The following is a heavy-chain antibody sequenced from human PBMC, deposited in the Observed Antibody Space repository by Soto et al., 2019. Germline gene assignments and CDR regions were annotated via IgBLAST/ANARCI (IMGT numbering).Heavy chain of an antibody. CDR3: ARTVVAAYYYYGMDV. Sequence: PGGSLRLSCAASGFTFSSYGMRWVRQAPGKGLEWVAVISYDGSNKYYADSVKGRFTISRDNSKNTLYLQMNSLRAEDTAVYYCARTVVAAYYYYGMDVWGQGTTVTVSS. CDR2: ISYDGSNK. D-gene: IGHD2-15*01. V-gene: IGHV3-30*03. CDR1: GFTFSSYG. J-gene: IGHJ6*02.